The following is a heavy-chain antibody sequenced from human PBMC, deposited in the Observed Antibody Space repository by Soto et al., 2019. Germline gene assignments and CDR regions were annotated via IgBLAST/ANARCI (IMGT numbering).Heavy chain of an antibody. CDR2: IYYSGST. J-gene: IGHJ5*02. Sequence: PSETLSLTCAVYGGSFSGYYWSCIRQPPGKGLEWIGYIYYSGSTNYNPSLKSRVTISVDTSKNQFSLKLSSVTAADTAVYCCARRDSSGYLFWFDPWGQGTLVTVSS. CDR1: GGSFSGYY. D-gene: IGHD3-22*01. V-gene: IGHV4-59*01. CDR3: ARRDSSGYLFWFDP.